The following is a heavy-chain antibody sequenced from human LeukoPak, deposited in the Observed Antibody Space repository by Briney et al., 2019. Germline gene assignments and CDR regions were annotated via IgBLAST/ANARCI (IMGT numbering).Heavy chain of an antibody. CDR1: GGSFSGYY. CDR2: INHSGST. V-gene: IGHV4-34*01. CDR3: ARSSWMDV. J-gene: IGHJ6*02. Sequence: NPSETLSLTCAVYGGSFSGYYWSWIRQPPGKGLEWIGEINHSGSTNYNPSLKSRVTISVDTSKNQFSLKLSSVTAADTAVYYCARSSWMDVWGQGTTVTVSS.